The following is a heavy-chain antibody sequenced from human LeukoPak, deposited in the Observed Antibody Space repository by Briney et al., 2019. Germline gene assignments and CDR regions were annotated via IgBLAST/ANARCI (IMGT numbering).Heavy chain of an antibody. CDR2: INHSGST. Sequence: SETLSRTCAVYGGSFSGYYWSWIRQPPGEGLEWIGEINHSGSTNYNPSLKSRVTISVDTSKNQFSLKLSSVTAADTAVYYCARGPSGVAFIWGQGTMVTVSS. J-gene: IGHJ3*02. V-gene: IGHV4-34*01. CDR1: GGSFSGYY. D-gene: IGHD2-8*01. CDR3: ARGPSGVAFI.